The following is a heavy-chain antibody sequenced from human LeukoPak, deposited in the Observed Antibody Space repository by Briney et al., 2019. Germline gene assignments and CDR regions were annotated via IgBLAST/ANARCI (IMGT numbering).Heavy chain of an antibody. D-gene: IGHD3-22*01. Sequence: PGGSLRLSCAASGFTVSSNYMSWVRQAPGKGLEWVSAISGSGGSTYYADSVKGRFTISRDNSKNTLYLQMNSLRAEDTAVYYCAKDGLYDRTDDYWGQGTLVTVSS. V-gene: IGHV3-23*01. J-gene: IGHJ4*02. CDR1: GFTVSSNY. CDR3: AKDGLYDRTDDY. CDR2: ISGSGGST.